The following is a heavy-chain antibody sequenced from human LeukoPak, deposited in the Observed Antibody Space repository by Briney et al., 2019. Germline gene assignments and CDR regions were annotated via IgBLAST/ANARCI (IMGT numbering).Heavy chain of an antibody. Sequence: PGRSLRLSSAASGFTFTRYGMDCVRQAPGKGLEWVAVIWYDGSIKYYADSVKGRFTISRDNSQNTLYLQLNSLSTEDTAVYYCAKDSSRGRGHCEHWRRGTLVTVSS. CDR2: IWYDGSIK. V-gene: IGHV3-33*06. J-gene: IGHJ4*02. CDR3: AKDSSRGRGHCEH. CDR1: GFTFTRYG. D-gene: IGHD5-24*01.